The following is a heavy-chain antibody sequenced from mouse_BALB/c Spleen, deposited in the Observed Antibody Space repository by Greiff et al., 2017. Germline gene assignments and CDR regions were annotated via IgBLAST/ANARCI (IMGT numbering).Heavy chain of an antibody. CDR1: GFSLTSYG. CDR2: IWAGGST. Sequence: QVHVKQSGPGLVAPSQSLSITCTVSGFSLTSYGVHWVRQPPGKGLEWLGVIWAGGSTNYNSALMSRLSISKDNSKSQVFLKMNSLQTDDTAMYYCARGNYGSSYSYWYFDVWGAGTTVTVSS. D-gene: IGHD1-1*01. J-gene: IGHJ1*01. V-gene: IGHV2-9*02. CDR3: ARGNYGSSYSYWYFDV.